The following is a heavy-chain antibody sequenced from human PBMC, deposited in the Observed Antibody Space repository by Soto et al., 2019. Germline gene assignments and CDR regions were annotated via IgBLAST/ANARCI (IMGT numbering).Heavy chain of an antibody. J-gene: IGHJ6*02. V-gene: IGHV4-4*02. Sequence: PSETLSLTCTVSGGSISRYYWSWVRQPPGKGLEWIGEIYHSGSTNYNPSLKSRVTISVDKSKNQFSLKLSSVTAADTAVYYCARVSGSYYYGMDVWGQGTTVTVSS. CDR1: GGSISRYY. CDR2: IYHSGST. D-gene: IGHD1-26*01. CDR3: ARVSGSYYYGMDV.